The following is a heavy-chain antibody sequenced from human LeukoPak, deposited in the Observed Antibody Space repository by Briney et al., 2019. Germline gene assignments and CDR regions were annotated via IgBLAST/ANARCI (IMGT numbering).Heavy chain of an antibody. CDR2: IHYSGST. CDR3: ARAVIIFGAAVAKGFDC. Sequence: SETLSLTCNVSSGSISSGNYYWRWVRQPPGKGLEWIVSIHYSGSTYSNPSLKSRVTMSVDTSKNRFSLKLSSVTAADTAVYYCARAVIIFGAAVAKGFDCWGEGTLVTVSS. V-gene: IGHV4-39*01. J-gene: IGHJ4*02. D-gene: IGHD3-3*01. CDR1: SGSISSGNYY.